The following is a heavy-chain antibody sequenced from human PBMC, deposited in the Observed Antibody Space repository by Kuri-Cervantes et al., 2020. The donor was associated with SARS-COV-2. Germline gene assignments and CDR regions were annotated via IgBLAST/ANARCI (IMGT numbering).Heavy chain of an antibody. V-gene: IGHV4-59*08. D-gene: IGHD3-3*01. CDR1: GGSISSYY. J-gene: IGHJ6*02. Sequence: SETLSLTCAVSGGSISSYYWSWIRQPPGKGLEWIGYIYYSGSTNYNPSLKSRLSISVDTSKNQFSLQLSYVTAAHTAVYYCARHGLDFWSGYAPTYYYYYGMDVWGQGTTVTVSS. CDR3: ARHGLDFWSGYAPTYYYYYGMDV. CDR2: IYYSGST.